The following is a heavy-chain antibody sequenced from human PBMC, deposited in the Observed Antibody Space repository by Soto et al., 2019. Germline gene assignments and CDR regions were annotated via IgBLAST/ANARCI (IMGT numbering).Heavy chain of an antibody. CDR3: ARVPVEMATIGYYYSYGVDV. CDR1: GGSMRSYS. J-gene: IGHJ6*02. V-gene: IGHV4-59*01. D-gene: IGHD5-12*01. CDR2: IFYSENT. Sequence: QVELRESGPGLVKPSETVFLTCNVSGGSMRSYSWTWMRQSPGKGLEWLGNIFYSENTSYHPSLKSRVTISVDTSKNQFSLKLSSVTAADTALYYCARVPVEMATIGYYYSYGVDVWGQGTTVTVSS.